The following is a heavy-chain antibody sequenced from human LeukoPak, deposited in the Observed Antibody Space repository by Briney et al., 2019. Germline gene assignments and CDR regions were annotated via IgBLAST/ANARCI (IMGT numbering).Heavy chain of an antibody. D-gene: IGHD3-22*01. CDR3: ARNLQRYDSSGPNYYYYYYMDV. J-gene: IGHJ6*03. CDR1: GYTFTGYY. V-gene: IGHV1-2*02. CDR2: INPNSGGT. Sequence: ASVKVSCKASGYTFTGYYMHWVRQAPGQGLEWMGWINPNSGGTNYAQKFQGRVTMTRDTSISTAYMELSRLRSDDTAVYYCARNLQRYDSSGPNYYYYYYMDVWGKGTTVTVSS.